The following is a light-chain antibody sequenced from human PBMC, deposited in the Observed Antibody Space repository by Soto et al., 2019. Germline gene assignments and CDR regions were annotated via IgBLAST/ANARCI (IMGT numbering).Light chain of an antibody. CDR1: QSVNSN. CDR2: GAS. V-gene: IGKV3-15*01. J-gene: IGKJ1*01. CDR3: QQNNNWPT. Sequence: EIVMTQSPATLSVSPGERATLSCRASQSVNSNLAWYQQKPGQAPRLLIYGASTRATGVPARFSGSGSGTEFHLTTSSRQSEDFAVYFCQQNNNWPTFGQGTKVEIK.